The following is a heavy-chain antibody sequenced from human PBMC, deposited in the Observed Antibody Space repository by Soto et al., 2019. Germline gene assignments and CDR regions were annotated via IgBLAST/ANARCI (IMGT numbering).Heavy chain of an antibody. Sequence: PGGALRLSCGASGLKCSSYAMSWVRQAPGKGLEGFASISGSGSKTYYAAYVKGRFTLSRDNSKNMLYLKMNSLRVEDTAVYYCAKEWTPSRAFDYWGQGTPVTVSS. J-gene: IGHJ4*02. D-gene: IGHD5-12*01. CDR2: ISGSGSKT. CDR1: GLKCSSYA. CDR3: AKEWTPSRAFDY. V-gene: IGHV3-23*01.